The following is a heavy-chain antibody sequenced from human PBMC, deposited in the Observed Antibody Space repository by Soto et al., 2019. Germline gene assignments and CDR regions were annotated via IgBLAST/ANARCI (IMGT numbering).Heavy chain of an antibody. CDR3: VRDGTKTLRDWFDP. Sequence: PSETLSLTCTVSGASISGFYWSWIRKSAGKGLEWIGRIYATGTTDYNPSLKSRVMMSVDTSKKQFSMKLRSVTAADTAVYYCVRDGTKTLRDWFDPWGQGISVTVSS. CDR2: IYATGTT. CDR1: GASISGFY. D-gene: IGHD1-1*01. J-gene: IGHJ5*02. V-gene: IGHV4-4*07.